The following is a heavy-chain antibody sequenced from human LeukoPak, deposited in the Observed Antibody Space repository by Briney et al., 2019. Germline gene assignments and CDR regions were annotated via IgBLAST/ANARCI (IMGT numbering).Heavy chain of an antibody. Sequence: SETLSLTCGVSGTSFSSYYWSWIRQTPGKGLEWIGEVNHSGYTNMNPSLKSRVTISVDTSKNQFSLKLTSVTAADTAVYYCASPNYDSGWFDPWGQGTLVTVSS. J-gene: IGHJ5*02. D-gene: IGHD3-3*01. CDR3: ASPNYDSGWFDP. V-gene: IGHV4-34*01. CDR2: VNHSGYT. CDR1: GTSFSSYY.